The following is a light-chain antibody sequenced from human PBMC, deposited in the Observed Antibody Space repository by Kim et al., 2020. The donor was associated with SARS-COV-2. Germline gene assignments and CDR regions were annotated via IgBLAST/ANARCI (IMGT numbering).Light chain of an antibody. CDR1: QSVSNN. V-gene: IGKV3-15*01. Sequence: SPGERATLSCRASQSVSNNLAWYQQKPGQAPRLLIYGASTRATGIPARFSGSASGTEFTLTISSLQSEDFAVYYCQQYNDWPWTFGQGTKVDIK. CDR2: GAS. CDR3: QQYNDWPWT. J-gene: IGKJ1*01.